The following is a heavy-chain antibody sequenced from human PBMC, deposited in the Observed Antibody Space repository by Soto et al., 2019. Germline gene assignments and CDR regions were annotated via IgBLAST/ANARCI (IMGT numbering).Heavy chain of an antibody. CDR1: GYSFTSYW. Sequence: ESLKLSWECSGYSFTSYWSGWVLQMPGKGLEWMGIIYPGDSDTRYSPSFQRQVIISADKSITTAYLQWSSLKASDTAMYYCARLAVHNWNYHLGAGPPFDYWGQGTLVTVSS. J-gene: IGHJ4*02. CDR3: ARLAVHNWNYHLGAGPPFDY. CDR2: IYPGDSDT. D-gene: IGHD1-7*01. V-gene: IGHV5-51*02.